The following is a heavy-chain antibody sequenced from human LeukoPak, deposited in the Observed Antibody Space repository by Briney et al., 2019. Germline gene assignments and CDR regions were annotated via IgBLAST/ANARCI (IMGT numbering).Heavy chain of an antibody. J-gene: IGHJ6*03. Sequence: GGSLRLSCAASGFSFSSYAMSWVRQAPGKGLEWVSYISSSSSTIYYADSVKGRFTISRDNAKNSLYLQMNSLRAEDTAVYYCARVYDFWSGYLPGYYYYMDVWGKGTTVTVSS. V-gene: IGHV3-48*01. CDR1: GFSFSSYA. D-gene: IGHD3-3*01. CDR3: ARVYDFWSGYLPGYYYYMDV. CDR2: ISSSSSTI.